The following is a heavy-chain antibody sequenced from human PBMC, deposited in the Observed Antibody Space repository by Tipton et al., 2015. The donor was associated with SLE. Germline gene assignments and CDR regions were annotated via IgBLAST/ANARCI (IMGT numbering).Heavy chain of an antibody. Sequence: TLSLTCAVSGGSISSSNWWSWVRQPPGKGLEWIGEIYHSGSTNYNPSLKSRVTISVDTSKNQFSLKLSSVTAADTAVYYCARGFTMIVVASDAFDIWGQGTMVTVSS. CDR2: IYHSGST. CDR1: GGSISSSNW. V-gene: IGHV4-4*02. CDR3: ARGFTMIVVASDAFDI. D-gene: IGHD3-22*01. J-gene: IGHJ3*02.